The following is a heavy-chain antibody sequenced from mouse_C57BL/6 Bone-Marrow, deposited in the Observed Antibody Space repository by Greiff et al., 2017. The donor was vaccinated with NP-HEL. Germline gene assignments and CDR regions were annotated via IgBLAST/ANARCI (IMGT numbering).Heavy chain of an antibody. CDR2: IYPRSGNT. CDR1: GYTFTSYG. J-gene: IGHJ3*01. CDR3: ARGAWMAWFAY. Sequence: VQLQQSGAELARPGASVKLSCKASGYTFTSYGISWVKQRTGQGLEWIGEIYPRSGNTYYNEKFKGKATLTAAKSSSTAYMELRSLTSEDSAVYFCARGAWMAWFAYWGQGTLVTVSA. D-gene: IGHD2-3*01. V-gene: IGHV1-81*01.